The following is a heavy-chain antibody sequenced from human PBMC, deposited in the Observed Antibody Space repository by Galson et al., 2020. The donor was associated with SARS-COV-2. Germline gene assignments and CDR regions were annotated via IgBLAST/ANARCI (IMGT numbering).Heavy chain of an antibody. V-gene: IGHV1-18*04. Sequence: ASVKVSCKASGYTFTTYGISWVRQAPGQGLECMGWISAYNGNTNYAQNFQGRVTMTTDIDTSTAYMELRSLRSDDTAIYYCARLTYSGYDYDYYYMDVWGKGTTVTVSS. J-gene: IGHJ6*03. D-gene: IGHD5-12*01. CDR1: GYTFTTYG. CDR2: ISAYNGNT. CDR3: ARLTYSGYDYDYYYMDV.